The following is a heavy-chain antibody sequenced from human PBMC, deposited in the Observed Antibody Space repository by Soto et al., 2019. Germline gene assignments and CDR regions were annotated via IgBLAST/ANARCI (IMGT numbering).Heavy chain of an antibody. CDR2: ISTRSGAI. CDR1: RFTFSDYA. CDR3: SKGDWSADYYCMDV. Sequence: PGGSLRLSCAASRFTFSDYAMNWVRQAPGKGLEWVSFISTRSGAIYYADSVQGRFTISRDDAKNSLYLQMNSLRDDDTAVYYCSKGDWSADYYCMDVWGQGTTVTVSS. J-gene: IGHJ6*02. V-gene: IGHV3-48*02. D-gene: IGHD1-1*01.